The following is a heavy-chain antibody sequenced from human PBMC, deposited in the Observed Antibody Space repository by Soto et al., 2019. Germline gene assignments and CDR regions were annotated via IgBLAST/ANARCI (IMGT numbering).Heavy chain of an antibody. CDR2: IGGRGNSA. J-gene: IGHJ3*01. V-gene: IGHV3-23*01. CDR3: VREGRGSFDF. CDR1: VFIFTNYA. Sequence: AGGSLRLSCAYSVFIFTNYAMKWVRQAPGKGLEWVSVIGGRGNSAYYADSVQGRFTISRDNSKNTLSLQMSSLTADDTAIYYCVREGRGSFDFWGRGTMVTVSS. D-gene: IGHD5-12*01.